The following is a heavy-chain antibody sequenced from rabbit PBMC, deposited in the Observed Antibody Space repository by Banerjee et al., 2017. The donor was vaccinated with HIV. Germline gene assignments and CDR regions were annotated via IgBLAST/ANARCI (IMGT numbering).Heavy chain of an antibody. CDR1: GFDLSSYYD. D-gene: IGHD2-1*01. V-gene: IGHV1S45*01. CDR3: ARGNSYHDSGERKYFNL. J-gene: IGHJ4*01. Sequence: QLEESGGDLVKPEGSLTLTCTASGFDLSSYYDMCWVRQAPGKGLELIACIYPSIGSTWYASWAKGRFTISKTSSTTVTLQMTSLTAADTATYFCARGNSYHDSGERKYFNLWGPGTL. CDR2: IYPSIGST.